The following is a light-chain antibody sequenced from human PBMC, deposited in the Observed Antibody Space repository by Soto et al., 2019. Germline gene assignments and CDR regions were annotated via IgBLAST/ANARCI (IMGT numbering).Light chain of an antibody. J-gene: IGKJ1*01. CDR2: ATS. V-gene: IGKV3-20*01. CDR3: QQFVITPWT. Sequence: DNVLTQSPDTLSVSPGDRATLSCRASRIIGHNYLAWYQQKPGQAPRLLIYATSTRATRIPDRFSGSGSVTDFTLTISRREPEDFAVYYCQQFVITPWTFGQRTKVDI. CDR1: RIIGHNY.